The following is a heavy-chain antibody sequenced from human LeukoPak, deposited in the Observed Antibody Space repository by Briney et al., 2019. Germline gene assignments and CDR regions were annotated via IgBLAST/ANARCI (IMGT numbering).Heavy chain of an antibody. V-gene: IGHV3-74*01. Sequence: PGGSLRLSCAASGFTFSDSAMNWVRQAPGKGLVWVSRINNDGTYTNYADSVKGRFTISRDNAKNTLYLQMNSLRAEDTAVYYCAREGGYSSGHDYWGQGALVTVSS. D-gene: IGHD6-19*01. J-gene: IGHJ4*02. CDR3: AREGGYSSGHDY. CDR2: INNDGTYT. CDR1: GFTFSDSA.